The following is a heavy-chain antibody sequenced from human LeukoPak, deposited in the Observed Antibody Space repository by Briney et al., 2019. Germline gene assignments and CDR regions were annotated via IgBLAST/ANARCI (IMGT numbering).Heavy chain of an antibody. J-gene: IGHJ5*02. D-gene: IGHD2-2*02. CDR2: ISSSSSYI. CDR1: GFTFSSYS. Sequence: SGGSLRLSCAASGFTFSSYSMNWVRQAPGKGLEWVSSISSSSSYIYYADSVKGRLTISRDNAKNSLYLQMNSLRAEDTAVYYCAIRSQLLLYPACYWFDPWGQGTLVTVSS. V-gene: IGHV3-21*04. CDR3: AIRSQLLLYPACYWFDP.